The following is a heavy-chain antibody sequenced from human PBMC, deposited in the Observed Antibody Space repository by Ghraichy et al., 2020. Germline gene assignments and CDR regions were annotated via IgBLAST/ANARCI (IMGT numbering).Heavy chain of an antibody. D-gene: IGHD4-23*01. J-gene: IGHJ4*02. CDR1: GLSFSGYY. CDR3: AGGFGGNSGRTLGY. V-gene: IGHV4-34*01. CDR2: INHSGST. Sequence: ESLNISCAVYGLSFSGYYWSWIRQPPGKGLEWIGEINHSGSTNYNPSLKSRVTISVDTSKNQFSLKLSSVTAADTAVYYCAGGFGGNSGRTLGYWGQGTLVTVSS.